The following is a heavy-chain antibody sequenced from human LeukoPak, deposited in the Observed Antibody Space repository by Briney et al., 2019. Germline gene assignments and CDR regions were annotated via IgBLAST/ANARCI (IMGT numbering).Heavy chain of an antibody. D-gene: IGHD3-22*01. Sequence: GASVKVSCKASGYTFTGYYMHWVRQAPGQGLEWMGWISAYNGNTNYAQKLQGRVTMTTDTSTSTAYMELRSLRSDDTAVYYCARANYYDSSGYWIDWGQGTLVTVSS. CDR2: ISAYNGNT. J-gene: IGHJ4*02. V-gene: IGHV1-18*04. CDR3: ARANYYDSSGYWID. CDR1: GYTFTGYY.